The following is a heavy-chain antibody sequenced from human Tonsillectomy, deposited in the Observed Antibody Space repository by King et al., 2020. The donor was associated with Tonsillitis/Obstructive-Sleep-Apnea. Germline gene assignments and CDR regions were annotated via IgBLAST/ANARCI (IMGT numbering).Heavy chain of an antibody. D-gene: IGHD3-10*01. CDR3: ASPHYYYYGSGSYSPVDY. Sequence: QVQLVESGGGVVQPGRSLRLSCAASKFTFRSYAMHWVRQAQGKGLEWVAVISYDGSNKYYADSVKGRFTISRDNSKNTLYLQMNSLRADDTAVYYCASPHYYYYGSGSYSPVDYWGQGTLVTVSS. CDR1: KFTFRSYA. J-gene: IGHJ4*02. CDR2: ISYDGSNK. V-gene: IGHV3-30*04.